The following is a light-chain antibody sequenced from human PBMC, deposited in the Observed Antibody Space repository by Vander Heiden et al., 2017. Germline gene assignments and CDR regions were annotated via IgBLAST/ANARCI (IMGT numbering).Light chain of an antibody. J-gene: IGKJ2*01. CDR2: AAS. CDR3: QQYATSPYT. Sequence: IVLTQSPGTLSLSPGERATLSCRASQSVSSNYLAWYQKKPGRAPGLLIYAASTRASGIPDRFSGSGSGTDFTLTISSLEPEDFAVYYCQQYATSPYTFAQGTKLEIK. V-gene: IGKV3-20*01. CDR1: QSVSSNY.